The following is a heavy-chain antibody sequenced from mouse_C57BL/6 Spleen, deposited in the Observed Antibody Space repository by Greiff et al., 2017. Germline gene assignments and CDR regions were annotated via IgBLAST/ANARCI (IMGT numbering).Heavy chain of an antibody. CDR2: ISYSGST. D-gene: IGHD1-1*01. CDR1: GYSITSGYD. CDR3: ARGTVGAMDY. V-gene: IGHV3-1*01. Sequence: EVQLQQSGPGMVKPSQSLSLTCTVTGYSITSGYDWHWIRHFPGNKLEWMGYISYSGSTNYNPSLKSRISITHDTSKNHFFLKLNSVTTEDTATYYCARGTVGAMDYWGQGTSVTVSS. J-gene: IGHJ4*01.